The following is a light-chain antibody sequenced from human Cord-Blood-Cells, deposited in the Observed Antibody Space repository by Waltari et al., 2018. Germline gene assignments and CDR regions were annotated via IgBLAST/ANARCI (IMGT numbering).Light chain of an antibody. CDR2: DGS. CDR3: QQRSNWPWT. J-gene: IGKJ1*01. V-gene: IGKV3-11*01. Sequence: EIVLTQSPATLSLSPGERATLSCRASQSVSSYLAWYQQKPGQAPRPLIYDGSNRATGIPARFSGSGSGTDFTLTISSLEPEDFAVYYCQQRSNWPWTFGQGTKVEIK. CDR1: QSVSSY.